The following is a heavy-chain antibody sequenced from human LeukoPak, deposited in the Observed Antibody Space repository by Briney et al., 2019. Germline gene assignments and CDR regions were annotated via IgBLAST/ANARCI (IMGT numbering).Heavy chain of an antibody. J-gene: IGHJ5*02. CDR1: GGTXSSYA. CDR2: IIPILGIA. CDR3: ARDSDNWNVGGFDP. V-gene: IGHV1-69*04. D-gene: IGHD1-20*01. Sequence: ASVKVSCKASGGTXSSYAISGVRQAPGQGLEWMGRIIPILGIANYAQKFQGRVTITADKSTSTAYMELSSLRSEDTAVYYCARDSDNWNVGGFDPWGQGTLVTVSS.